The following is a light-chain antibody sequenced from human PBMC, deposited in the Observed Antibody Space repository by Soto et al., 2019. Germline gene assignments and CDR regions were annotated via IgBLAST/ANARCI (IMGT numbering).Light chain of an antibody. V-gene: IGKV4-1*01. CDR2: WAS. CDR3: HQSYSSPLT. J-gene: IGKJ4*01. CDR1: PRVLYSSNNKNY. Sequence: DIGMTQSPGSLAVSLGEWATIHCKSSPRVLYSSNNKNYLAWYQQKPGQPPKLLIYWASTRESGVPDRFSGRGSGTDFTLTISSLQAEDVAVYYCHQSYSSPLTFGGGTKVDIK.